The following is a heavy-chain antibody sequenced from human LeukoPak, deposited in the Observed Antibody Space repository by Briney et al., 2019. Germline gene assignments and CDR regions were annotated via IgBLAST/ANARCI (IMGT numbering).Heavy chain of an antibody. CDR2: IYTSGST. CDR1: GGSISSGSYY. V-gene: IGHV4-61*02. CDR3: AREDYYYGSGSAGFDY. J-gene: IGHJ4*02. Sequence: SETLSLTCTVSGGSISSGSYYWSWIRQPAGKGLEWIGRIYTSGSTNYNPSLKSRVTISVDTSKNQFSLKLSSVTAADTAVYYCAREDYYYGSGSAGFDYWGQGTLVTVSS. D-gene: IGHD3-10*01.